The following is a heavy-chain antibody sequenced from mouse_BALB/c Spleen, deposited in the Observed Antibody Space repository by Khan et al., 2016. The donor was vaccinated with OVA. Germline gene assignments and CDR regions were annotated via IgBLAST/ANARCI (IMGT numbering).Heavy chain of an antibody. D-gene: IGHD1-1*01. Sequence: EVQLQQSGPELVKPGDSMKISCKASDYSFTDYTMNWVKQSHGKNLEWIGLINPYNGVSNYNQKFKGKATLTVDKSSSTAYMELLSLTSEDSAVYCSARSRYGGFAYWGQGTLVTVSA. CDR2: INPYNGVS. CDR1: DYSFTDYT. V-gene: IGHV1-18*01. CDR3: ARSRYGGFAY. J-gene: IGHJ3*01.